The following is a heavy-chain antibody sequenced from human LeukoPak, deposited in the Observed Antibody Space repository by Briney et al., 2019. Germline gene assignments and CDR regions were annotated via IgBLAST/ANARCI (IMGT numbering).Heavy chain of an antibody. D-gene: IGHD4-17*01. CDR3: ARGEDYGDGPGWFDP. Sequence: SETLSLTCAVYGGSFSSYYWSWIRQPPGKGLGWIGEINHSGSTNYNPSLKSRVTISVDKSKNQFSLKLSSVTAADTAVYYCARGEDYGDGPGWFDPWGQGTLVTVSS. J-gene: IGHJ5*02. CDR1: GGSFSSYY. CDR2: INHSGST. V-gene: IGHV4-34*01.